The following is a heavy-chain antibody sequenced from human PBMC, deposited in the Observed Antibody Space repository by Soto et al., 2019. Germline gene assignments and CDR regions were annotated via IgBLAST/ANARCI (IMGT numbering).Heavy chain of an antibody. Sequence: PSETLSLTCTVSGGSISSYYWSWIRQPPGKGLEWIGYIYYSGSANYNPSLKSRVTISVDTSKNQFSLKLSSVTAADTAVYYCARLRYFDWLHYFDYWGQGTLVTVSS. CDR3: ARLRYFDWLHYFDY. CDR1: GGSISSYY. CDR2: IYYSGSA. V-gene: IGHV4-59*01. J-gene: IGHJ4*02. D-gene: IGHD3-9*01.